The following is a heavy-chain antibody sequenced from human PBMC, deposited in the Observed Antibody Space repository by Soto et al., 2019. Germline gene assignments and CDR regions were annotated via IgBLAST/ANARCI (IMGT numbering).Heavy chain of an antibody. CDR3: AREPPSYYDSGGYYNFDY. Sequence: QVQLVQSGAEVKKPGASVKVSCKASGYTFNTYSINWVRQAPGQGLEWMGWISTYNGNTNYAQKLQGRVTMTTDPSTTTVYLELRSLRSDDTAVYYCAREPPSYYDSGGYYNFDYWGQGTLLTVSS. V-gene: IGHV1-18*04. CDR2: ISTYNGNT. J-gene: IGHJ4*02. CDR1: GYTFNTYS. D-gene: IGHD3-22*01.